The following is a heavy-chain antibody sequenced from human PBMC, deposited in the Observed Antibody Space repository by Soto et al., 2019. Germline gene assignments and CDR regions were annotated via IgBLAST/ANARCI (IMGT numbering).Heavy chain of an antibody. D-gene: IGHD3-10*01. V-gene: IGHV5-51*01. Sequence: GESLKISCKGSGYRFTNYWIAWVRQMPGKGVEWMGIIYPGDSDTRYSPSFQGQVTISADKSISTAYLQWSSLKASDTAMYYCARHDGYYGSPAAGLFDYWGQGTLVTVSS. CDR1: GYRFTNYW. CDR2: IYPGDSDT. CDR3: ARHDGYYGSPAAGLFDY. J-gene: IGHJ4*02.